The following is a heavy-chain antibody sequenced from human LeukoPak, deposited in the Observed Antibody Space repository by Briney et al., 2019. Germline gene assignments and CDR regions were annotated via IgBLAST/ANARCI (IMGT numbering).Heavy chain of an antibody. CDR3: ARGPMAAAGNFDS. V-gene: IGHV3-23*01. CDR2: ISGSGDTT. D-gene: IGHD6-13*01. CDR1: GFTFSSYA. J-gene: IGHJ4*02. Sequence: PGGSLRLSCAASGFTFSSYAMSWVRQAPGKGPEWVSGISGSGDTTKYADSVKGRFTVSRDNDKNSLYLQMNSLRAEDTAVYYCARGPMAAAGNFDSWGQGTLVTVSS.